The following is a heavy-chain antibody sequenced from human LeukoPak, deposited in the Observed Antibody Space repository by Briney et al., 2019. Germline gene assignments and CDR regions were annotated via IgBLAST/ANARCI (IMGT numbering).Heavy chain of an antibody. CDR2: ISWNSGSI. CDR1: GFTFDDYA. Sequence: GGSLRLSCAASGFTFDDYAMHWVRQAPGKGLEWVSGISWNSGSIGYADSVKGRFTISRDNAKNSLYLQMNILRAEDTALYYCAKDLDYYGSGSSTFDYWGQGTLVTVSS. D-gene: IGHD3-10*01. V-gene: IGHV3-9*01. J-gene: IGHJ4*02. CDR3: AKDLDYYGSGSSTFDY.